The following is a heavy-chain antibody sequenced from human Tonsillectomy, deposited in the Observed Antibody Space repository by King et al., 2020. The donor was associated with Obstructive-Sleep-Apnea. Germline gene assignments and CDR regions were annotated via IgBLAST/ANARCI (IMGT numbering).Heavy chain of an antibody. Sequence: VQLVESGGGLVQPGGSLRLSCGASGFTFSTCNMNWVRQAPGKGLEWVSYISSSSSTIYYADSVKGRFTVSRDNAKNSLYLQMSSLRAEDTAVYYCAKVGEGYGSGTYSHLDYWGQGTLVTVSS. V-gene: IGHV3-48*04. CDR1: GFTFSTCN. D-gene: IGHD3-10*01. J-gene: IGHJ4*02. CDR3: AKVGEGYGSGTYSHLDY. CDR2: ISSSSSTI.